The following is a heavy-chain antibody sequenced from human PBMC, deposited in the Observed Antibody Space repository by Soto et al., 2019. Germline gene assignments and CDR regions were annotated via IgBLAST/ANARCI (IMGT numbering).Heavy chain of an antibody. CDR1: GGSVNSDSYY. V-gene: IGHV4-61*01. D-gene: IGHD6-6*01. J-gene: IGHJ4*02. CDR2: TYYTGST. Sequence: LSLTCTVSGGSVNSDSYYWSWIRQPPGRGLEWIGYTYYTGSTSYNPSLKSRVTLSIDTSRNQFSLKLGSVTAADTAVYYCAREFSNSPEAFDSWGQGSLVTVSS. CDR3: AREFSNSPEAFDS.